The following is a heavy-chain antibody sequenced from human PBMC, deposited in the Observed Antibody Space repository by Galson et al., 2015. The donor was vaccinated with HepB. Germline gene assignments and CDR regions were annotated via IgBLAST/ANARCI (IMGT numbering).Heavy chain of an antibody. CDR3: ARGVGAARPLSPECDY. V-gene: IGHV1-46*01. J-gene: IGHJ4*02. CDR1: GYTFTSYY. Sequence: SVKVSCKASGYTFTSYYMHWVRQAPGQGLEWMGIINPSGGSTSYAQKFQGRVTMTRDTSTSTVYMELSSLRSEDTAVYYCARGVGAARPLSPECDYWGQGTLVTVSS. D-gene: IGHD6-6*01. CDR2: INPSGGST.